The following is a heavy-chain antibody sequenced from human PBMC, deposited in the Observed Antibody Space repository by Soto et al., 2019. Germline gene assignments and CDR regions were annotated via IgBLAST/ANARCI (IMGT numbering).Heavy chain of an antibody. Sequence: ASVKVSCKASGYTFTSYGISWVRQAPGQGLEWMGWISAYNGNTNYAQKLQGRVTMTTDTSTSTAYMEPRSLRSDDTAVYYCARVSGNKNYYYGMDVWGQGTTVTVSS. J-gene: IGHJ6*02. CDR1: GYTFTSYG. CDR2: ISAYNGNT. V-gene: IGHV1-18*01. CDR3: ARVSGNKNYYYGMDV. D-gene: IGHD3-10*01.